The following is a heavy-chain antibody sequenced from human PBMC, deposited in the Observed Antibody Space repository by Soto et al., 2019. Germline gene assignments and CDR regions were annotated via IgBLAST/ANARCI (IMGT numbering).Heavy chain of an antibody. D-gene: IGHD2-15*01. CDR2: IYPGGVNI. Sequence: ASVKVSCKASGDSFTSHYMHWVRQAPGQGLEWMGTIYPGGVNIGYAQKFKGRVTMTKDTSTSTVYMQLNSVTPEDTAVYYCARAYCSGGSCWAWSNWFDPWGQGTLVTVSS. CDR1: GDSFTSHY. CDR3: ARAYCSGGSCWAWSNWFDP. V-gene: IGHV1-46*01. J-gene: IGHJ5*02.